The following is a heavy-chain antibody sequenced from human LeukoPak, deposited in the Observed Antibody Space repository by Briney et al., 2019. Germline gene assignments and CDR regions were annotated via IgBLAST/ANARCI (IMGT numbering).Heavy chain of an antibody. V-gene: IGHV6-1*01. CDR1: GDSVSSNSAA. Sequence: PSQTLSLTCAISGDSVSSNSAAWNWIRQSPSRGLEWLGRTYYRSKWYNDYAVSVKSRITINPDTSKNQFSLQLNSVTPEDTAVYYCARDGDFSPDSIFGVVTWGQGTLVTVSP. D-gene: IGHD3-3*01. J-gene: IGHJ4*02. CDR3: ARDGDFSPDSIFGVVT. CDR2: TYYRSKWYN.